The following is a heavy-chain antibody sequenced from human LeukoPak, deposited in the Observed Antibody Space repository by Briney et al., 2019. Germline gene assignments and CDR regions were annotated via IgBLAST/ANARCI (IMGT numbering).Heavy chain of an antibody. Sequence: SETLSLTCTVSGGSISSYYWSWIRQPAGKGLEWIGRIYTSGSTNYNPSLKSRVTMSVDTSKNQFSLKLSSVTAADTAVYYCARAHYDFWSGYLDLWGRGTLVTVSS. D-gene: IGHD3-3*01. CDR2: IYTSGST. CDR1: GGSISSYY. CDR3: ARAHYDFWSGYLDL. V-gene: IGHV4-4*07. J-gene: IGHJ2*01.